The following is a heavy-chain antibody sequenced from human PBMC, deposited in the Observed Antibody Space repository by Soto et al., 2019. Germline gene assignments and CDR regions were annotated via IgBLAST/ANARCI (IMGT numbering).Heavy chain of an antibody. D-gene: IGHD3-9*01. CDR2: IYYSGST. J-gene: IGHJ6*02. CDR3: ARGLTYYDILTGYSLPLDV. CDR1: GGSISSGDYY. V-gene: IGHV4-30-4*01. Sequence: SETLSLTCTVSGGSISSGDYYWSWIRQPPGKGLEWIGYIYYSGSTYYNPSLKSRVTISVDTSKNQFSLKLSSETAADTAVYYCARGLTYYDILTGYSLPLDVWGQGTTVTVSS.